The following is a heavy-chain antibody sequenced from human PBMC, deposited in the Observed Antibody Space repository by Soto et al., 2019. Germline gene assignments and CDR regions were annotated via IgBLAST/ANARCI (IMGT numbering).Heavy chain of an antibody. CDR3: ARASYFRPSGSYYFVS. V-gene: IGHV4-31*03. CDR2: VYSNGNT. J-gene: IGHJ4*02. CDR1: DDSLTTNKYA. Sequence: QVQLQESGLGLVKPSQTLSLTCTVSDDSLTTNKYAWTWIRQNPEKGLEWIGYVYSNGNTRSSPSLQSRVSMSVDTSKSHFSLRLSSVTAADTAVYFCARASYFRPSGSYYFVSWGQGTLVTVSS. D-gene: IGHD3-10*01.